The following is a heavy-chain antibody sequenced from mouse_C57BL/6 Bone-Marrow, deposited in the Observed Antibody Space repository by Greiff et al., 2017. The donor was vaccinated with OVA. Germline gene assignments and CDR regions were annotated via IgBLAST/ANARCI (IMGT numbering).Heavy chain of an antibody. V-gene: IGHV1-26*01. CDR1: GYTFTDYY. Sequence: EVQLQQSGPELVKPGASVKISCKASGYTFTDYYMNWVKQSHGKSLEWIGDINPNNGGTSYNQKFKGKATLTADKSSSTAYMELRSLTSEDSAVYYCARGRWLLLQYWYFDVWGTGTTVTVSS. CDR3: ARGRWLLLQYWYFDV. J-gene: IGHJ1*03. CDR2: INPNNGGT. D-gene: IGHD2-3*01.